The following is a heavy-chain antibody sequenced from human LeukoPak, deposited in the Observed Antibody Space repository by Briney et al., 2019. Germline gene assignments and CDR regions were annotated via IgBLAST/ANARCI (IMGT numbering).Heavy chain of an antibody. J-gene: IGHJ4*02. D-gene: IGHD6-19*01. Sequence: GGSLRLSCAASGFTFSSYAMSWVRQAPGKGLEWVSAISGSGGSTYYADSVKGRFTISRDNSKNTLYLQMNSLRAEDTAVYYCAGSSGIAVAALFDYWGQRTLVTVSS. CDR2: ISGSGGST. CDR3: AGSSGIAVAALFDY. CDR1: GFTFSSYA. V-gene: IGHV3-23*01.